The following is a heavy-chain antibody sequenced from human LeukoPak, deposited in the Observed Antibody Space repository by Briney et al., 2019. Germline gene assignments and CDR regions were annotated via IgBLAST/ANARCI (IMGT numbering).Heavy chain of an antibody. V-gene: IGHV3-74*01. CDR2: INTDGSST. D-gene: IGHD2-15*01. J-gene: IGHJ4*02. CDR3: ASLGASGYLDY. CDR1: GFTFSSYW. Sequence: GGSLRLSCAASGFTFSSYWMHWVRQAPGKGLVWVSRINTDGSSTSYADSVKGRFTISRDNAKNTLYLQMNSLRAEDTAVYYCASLGASGYLDYWGQGTLVTVSS.